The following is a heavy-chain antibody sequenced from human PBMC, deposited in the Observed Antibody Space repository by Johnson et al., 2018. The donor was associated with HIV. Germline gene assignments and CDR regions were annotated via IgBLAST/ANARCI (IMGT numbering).Heavy chain of an antibody. CDR1: GFTFSSYA. D-gene: IGHD1-14*01. Sequence: QVQLVESGGGVVQPGRSLRLSCAASGFTFSSYAMHWVRQAPGKGLEWVAVISYDGSNKYYADSVKGRFTISRDNSKNTLYLQMNSLRAEDTAVYYCARALPRYDAFDIWGQGTMVTVSS. V-gene: IGHV3-30-3*01. CDR3: ARALPRYDAFDI. CDR2: ISYDGSNK. J-gene: IGHJ3*02.